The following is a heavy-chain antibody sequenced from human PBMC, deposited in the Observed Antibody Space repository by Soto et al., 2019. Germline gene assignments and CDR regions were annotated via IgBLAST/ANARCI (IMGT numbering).Heavy chain of an antibody. CDR1: GFTFSSFG. J-gene: IGHJ4*02. CDR2: ISYDGSNK. Sequence: GGSLRLSCAASGFTFSSFGMHWVRQAPGKGLEWVAVISYDGSNKYYADSVKGRFTISRDNPKNTLYLQMYSLRAEDTAVYFCAKDLMTGTFTPANWGQGALVTVSS. D-gene: IGHD2-8*01. CDR3: AKDLMTGTFTPAN. V-gene: IGHV3-30*18.